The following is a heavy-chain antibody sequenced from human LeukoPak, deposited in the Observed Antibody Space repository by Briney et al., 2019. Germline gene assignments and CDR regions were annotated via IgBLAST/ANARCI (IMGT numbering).Heavy chain of an antibody. CDR3: ARGANWGSPDY. V-gene: IGHV4-61*05. Sequence: TSETLSLTCTVSGDSISSSSYCWDWIRQSPGKGLEWIGYIYYSGTTSYNPSLKSRVTISLDTSKNQFSLKLSSVTAADTAVYYCARGANWGSPDYWGQGTLVTVSS. D-gene: IGHD7-27*01. CDR1: GDSISSSSYC. J-gene: IGHJ4*02. CDR2: IYYSGTT.